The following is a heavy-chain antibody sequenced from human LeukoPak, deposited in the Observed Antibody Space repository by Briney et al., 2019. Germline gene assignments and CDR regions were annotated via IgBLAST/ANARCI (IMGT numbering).Heavy chain of an antibody. CDR3: AREAGYTNTWYLS. Sequence: PSETLSLTCTVSGGSITGYYWSWIRQAAGKGLEWIGRVYTSGSTDYSPSLESRVTISVDTSKNQFSLRLTSVSAADTAVYYCAREAGYTNTWYLSWGQGTLVTVSS. CDR2: VYTSGST. V-gene: IGHV4-4*07. J-gene: IGHJ4*02. D-gene: IGHD6-13*01. CDR1: GGSITGYY.